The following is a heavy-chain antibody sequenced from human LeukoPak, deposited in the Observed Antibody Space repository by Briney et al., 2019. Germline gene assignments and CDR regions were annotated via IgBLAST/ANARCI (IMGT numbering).Heavy chain of an antibody. V-gene: IGHV3-7*01. Sequence: PGGSLRLSCAASGFTFSSYWMSWVRQAPGKGLEWVANIKQDGSEKYYVDSVKGRFTISRDNAKNSLYLQMNSLRAEDTAVYYCAREGTRYYDVWSGYYGPFDYWGQGTLVAVSS. CDR3: AREGTRYYDVWSGYYGPFDY. J-gene: IGHJ4*02. CDR2: IKQDGSEK. D-gene: IGHD3-3*01. CDR1: GFTFSSYW.